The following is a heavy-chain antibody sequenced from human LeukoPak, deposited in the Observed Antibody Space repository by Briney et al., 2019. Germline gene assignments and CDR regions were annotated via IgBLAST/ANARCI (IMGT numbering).Heavy chain of an antibody. CDR2: INPNGGST. Sequence: ASVKVSCKASGYTFTSYYMHWVRQAPGQGLEWMGLINPNGGSTSYAQKFQGRVTMARDTSTSTVYMELSSLRSEDTAVYYCARAFYYFGSGSYSGYYAMDVWGQGTTVTVSS. CDR1: GYTFTSYY. V-gene: IGHV1-46*01. CDR3: ARAFYYFGSGSYSGYYAMDV. D-gene: IGHD3-10*01. J-gene: IGHJ6*02.